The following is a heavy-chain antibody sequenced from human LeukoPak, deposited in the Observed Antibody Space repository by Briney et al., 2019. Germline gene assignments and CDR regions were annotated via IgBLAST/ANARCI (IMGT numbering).Heavy chain of an antibody. Sequence: SETLSLTCTVSGYSISSGYYWGWIRQPPGKGLEWIGSIYHSGSTYYNPSLKSRVTISVDTSKNQFSLKLSSVTAADTAVYYCAREYLTGGDAFDIWGQGTMVTVSS. CDR2: IYHSGST. V-gene: IGHV4-38-2*02. CDR1: GYSISSGYY. J-gene: IGHJ3*02. D-gene: IGHD1-14*01. CDR3: AREYLTGGDAFDI.